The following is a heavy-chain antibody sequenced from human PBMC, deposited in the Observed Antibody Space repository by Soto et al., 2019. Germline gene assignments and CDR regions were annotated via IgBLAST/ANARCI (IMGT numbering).Heavy chain of an antibody. Sequence: GESLKISCAASGFTFSSYAMHWVRQAPGKGLEWVAVISYDGSNKYYADSVKGRFTISRDNSKNTLYLQMNSLRAEDTAVYYCARDYYDSSGYSERPHDAFDIWGQGTMVTVSS. D-gene: IGHD3-22*01. CDR3: ARDYYDSSGYSERPHDAFDI. V-gene: IGHV3-30-3*01. CDR1: GFTFSSYA. J-gene: IGHJ3*02. CDR2: ISYDGSNK.